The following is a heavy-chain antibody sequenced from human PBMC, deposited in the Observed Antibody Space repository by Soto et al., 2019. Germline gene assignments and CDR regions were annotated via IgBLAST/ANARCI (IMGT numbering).Heavy chain of an antibody. CDR1: GFNFSGSV. V-gene: IGHV3-73*02. CDR3: ARVLYDTSGYDAFDI. CDR2: IRSKANNYAT. Sequence: EAQLVESGGGLVQPGGSLKLSGAASGFNFSGSVIHWVRQSSGKGLEWVGRIRSKANNYATGYAASVKGRFTISRDNAKNSLYLQMNSLIAEDTAVYYCARVLYDTSGYDAFDIWGQGTMVTVSS. D-gene: IGHD3-22*01. J-gene: IGHJ3*02.